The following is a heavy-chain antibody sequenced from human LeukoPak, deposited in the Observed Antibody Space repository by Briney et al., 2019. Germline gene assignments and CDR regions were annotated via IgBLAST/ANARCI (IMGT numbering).Heavy chain of an antibody. CDR2: ISSDGTST. D-gene: IGHD6-19*01. J-gene: IGHJ4*02. Sequence: GGSLRLSCAASGLTFNSYWMHWVRQAPGKGLVWVSRISSDGTSTTYADSVKGRFTISRDNAENTLYLQMNSLRAEDTAVYYCASRVQSGWSFDYWGQGNLVTVSS. CDR1: GLTFNSYW. CDR3: ASRVQSGWSFDY. V-gene: IGHV3-74*01.